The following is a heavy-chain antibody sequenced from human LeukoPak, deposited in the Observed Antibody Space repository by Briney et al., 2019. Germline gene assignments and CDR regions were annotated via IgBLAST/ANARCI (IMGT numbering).Heavy chain of an antibody. J-gene: IGHJ4*02. D-gene: IGHD5-24*01. CDR2: ISGSGGST. V-gene: IGHV3-23*01. CDR3: ARAGDGYNDNFDY. Sequence: GGSLRLSCAASGFTFSSYAMSWVRQAPGKGLEWVSGISGSGGSTYYADSVKGRFTISRDNSENTLYLQMNRLRAEDTAVYYCARAGDGYNDNFDYWGQGTLVTVSS. CDR1: GFTFSSYA.